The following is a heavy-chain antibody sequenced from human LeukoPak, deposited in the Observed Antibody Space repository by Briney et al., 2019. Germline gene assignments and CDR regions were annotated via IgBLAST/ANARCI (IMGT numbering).Heavy chain of an antibody. CDR1: GGSISSGSYY. D-gene: IGHD1-26*01. V-gene: IGHV4-61*02. CDR2: IYTSGST. J-gene: IGHJ5*02. CDR3: ARDRRWVGATWDPTDQPAWFDP. Sequence: PSETLSLTCTVSGGSISSGSYYWSWIRQPAGKGLEWIGRIYTSGSTNYNPSLKSRFTISVDTSKNQFSLKLSSVTAADTAVYYCARDRRWVGATWDPTDQPAWFDPWGQGTLVTVSS.